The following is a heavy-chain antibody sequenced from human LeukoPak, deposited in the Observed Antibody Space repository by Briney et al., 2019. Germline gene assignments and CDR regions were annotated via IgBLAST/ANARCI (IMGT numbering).Heavy chain of an antibody. CDR3: AREYSGSYYYYYGMDV. V-gene: IGHV1-69*13. CDR2: IIPIFGTA. Sequence: SVKVSCKASGYTFTSYYMHWVRQAPGQGLEWMGGIIPIFGTANYAQKFQGRVTITADESTSTAYMELSSLRSEDTAVYYCAREYSGSYYYYYGMDVWGQGTTVTVSS. D-gene: IGHD1-26*01. CDR1: GYTFTSYY. J-gene: IGHJ6*02.